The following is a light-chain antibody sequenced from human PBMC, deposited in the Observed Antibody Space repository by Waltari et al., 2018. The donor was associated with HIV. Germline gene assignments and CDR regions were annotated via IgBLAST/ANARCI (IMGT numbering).Light chain of an antibody. J-gene: IGKJ1*01. Sequence: EIVLTQSPGTLSVSPGESATLSCRASQTITNNYLAWFQQKPGQAPRLLIYGASSRAPGVSDRFSGSGSGTDFTLTISRLGPEDFAVYYCQQFGSSPRTFGQGTKVALK. V-gene: IGKV3-20*01. CDR1: QTITNNY. CDR2: GAS. CDR3: QQFGSSPRT.